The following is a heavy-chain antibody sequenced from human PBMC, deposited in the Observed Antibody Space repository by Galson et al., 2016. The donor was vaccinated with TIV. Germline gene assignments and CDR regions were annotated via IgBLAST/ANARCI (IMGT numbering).Heavy chain of an antibody. V-gene: IGHV3-7*04. CDR2: INEDGTET. D-gene: IGHD6-19*01. J-gene: IGHJ4*02. CDR1: DVTFSLFW. Sequence: SLRLSCATSDVTFSLFWMTWVRQAPGQGLEWVANINEDGTETNYATSVKGRFTISRDNVRNSLYLQMKSLRAEDTAVYYCARGSGWTHDYWCQGTLVTVSS. CDR3: ARGSGWTHDY.